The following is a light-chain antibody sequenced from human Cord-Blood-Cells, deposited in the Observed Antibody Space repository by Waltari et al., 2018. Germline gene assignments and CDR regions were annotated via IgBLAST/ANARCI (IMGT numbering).Light chain of an antibody. CDR3: QQRSNWPRSLT. CDR1: QSVSSN. V-gene: IGKV3-11*01. Sequence: EIVLTQSPATLSLSPGERATLSCRASQSVSSNLTWYQQKPGQAPRLLIYDASNRSTGIPARFSGSGCGTDVTLSISSLGPEDFAVYYCQQRSNWPRSLTFGGGTKVEIK. J-gene: IGKJ4*01. CDR2: DAS.